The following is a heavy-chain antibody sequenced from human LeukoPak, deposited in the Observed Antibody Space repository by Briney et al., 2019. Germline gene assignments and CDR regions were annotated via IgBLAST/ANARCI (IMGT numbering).Heavy chain of an antibody. D-gene: IGHD4-17*01. CDR3: AKFSPYGDVGY. J-gene: IGHJ4*02. V-gene: IGHV3-23*01. Sequence: GGSLRLSCAASGFTFSTYAMSWVRQAPGKGLEWVSAISGSGATTYYADSVKGRFTISRDNSKNTLYLQMNSLRAEDTAVYYCAKFSPYGDVGYWGQGTLVTVSS. CDR1: GFTFSTYA. CDR2: ISGSGATT.